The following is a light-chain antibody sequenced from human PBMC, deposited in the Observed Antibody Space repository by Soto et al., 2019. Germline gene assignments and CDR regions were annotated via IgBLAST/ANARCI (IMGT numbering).Light chain of an antibody. Sequence: AIQMTQSPSSLSASVGDRLTITCRASQDVRNYVGWYQQKPGKAPKFLIYGAFSLETGIPSRFSGSGYGTEFTLTINSLLPEDFATYFCLQDYSWPWKFGQGTKVEV. V-gene: IGKV1-6*01. CDR1: QDVRNY. CDR3: LQDYSWPWK. CDR2: GAF. J-gene: IGKJ1*01.